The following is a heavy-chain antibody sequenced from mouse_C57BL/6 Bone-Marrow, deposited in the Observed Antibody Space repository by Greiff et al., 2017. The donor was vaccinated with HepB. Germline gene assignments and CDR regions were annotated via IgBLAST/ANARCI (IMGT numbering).Heavy chain of an antibody. CDR1: GFTFSSYT. Sequence: EVMLVESGGGLVKPGGSLKLSCAASGFTFSSYTMSWVRQTPEKRLEWVATISGGGGNTYYPDSVKGRFTISRDNAKNTLYLQMSSLRSEDTALYYCARPSRRYYYDAMDYWGQGTSVTVSS. CDR3: ARPSRRYYYDAMDY. V-gene: IGHV5-9*01. CDR2: ISGGGGNT. J-gene: IGHJ4*01. D-gene: IGHD1-1*01.